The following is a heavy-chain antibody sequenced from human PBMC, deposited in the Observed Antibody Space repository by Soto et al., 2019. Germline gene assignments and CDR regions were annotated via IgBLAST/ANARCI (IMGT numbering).Heavy chain of an antibody. J-gene: IGHJ6*03. D-gene: IGHD4-17*01. Sequence: GGSLRLSCAASGFTFSSYWMHWVRQAPGKGLVWVSRINSDGSSTSYADSVKGRFTISRDNAKNTLYLQMNSLRAEDTAVYYCARNPPTVTTVYYYYYMDVWGKGTTVTVSS. CDR1: GFTFSSYW. V-gene: IGHV3-74*01. CDR3: ARNPPTVTTVYYYYYMDV. CDR2: INSDGSST.